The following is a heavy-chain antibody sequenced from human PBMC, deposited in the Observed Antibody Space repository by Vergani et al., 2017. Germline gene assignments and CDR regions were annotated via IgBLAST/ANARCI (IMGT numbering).Heavy chain of an antibody. Sequence: EVQLVESGGGLVQPGGSLRLSCAASGFTVSSNYMSWVRQAPGKGLEWVSVIYSGGSTYYADSVKGRFTISRDNSKNTLYLQMNSLRAEDTAVYYCANDNFIVVVPADPTLDAFDIWGQGTMVTVSS. CDR1: GFTVSSNY. CDR2: IYSGGST. J-gene: IGHJ3*02. D-gene: IGHD2-2*01. V-gene: IGHV3-66*02. CDR3: ANDNFIVVVPADPTLDAFDI.